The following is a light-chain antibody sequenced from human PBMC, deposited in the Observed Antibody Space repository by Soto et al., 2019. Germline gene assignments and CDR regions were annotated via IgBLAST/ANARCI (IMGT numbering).Light chain of an antibody. Sequence: EIVLTQSPATLSLSPGERATLSCRASQSVSSNLAWYQQKPGQAPRLLIFGASTRATGVPVRFSGRGSGTEFTLTISSLQSEDFAVYYCQQYNDWPRTFGQGTKVEIK. J-gene: IGKJ1*01. CDR2: GAS. V-gene: IGKV3-15*01. CDR1: QSVSSN. CDR3: QQYNDWPRT.